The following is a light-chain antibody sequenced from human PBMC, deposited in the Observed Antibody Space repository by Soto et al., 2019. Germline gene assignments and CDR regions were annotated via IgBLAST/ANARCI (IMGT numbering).Light chain of an antibody. J-gene: IGLJ2*01. CDR3: QSYDTSRQAVV. V-gene: IGLV6-57*02. CDR2: EDY. Sequence: NFMLTQPHSGSESPGKTVTISCTGSSGSIASNFVQWYQQRPDSAPTTVIYEDYQRPSGVPDRLSGSIDSSSNSASLTISGLKTEDEADYYCQSYDTSRQAVVFGGGIKLTVL. CDR1: SGSIASNF.